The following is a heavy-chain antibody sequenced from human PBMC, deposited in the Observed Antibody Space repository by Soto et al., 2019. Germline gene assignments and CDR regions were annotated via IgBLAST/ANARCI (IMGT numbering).Heavy chain of an antibody. CDR1: GFTFSSYA. Sequence: GGSLRLSCSASGFTFSSYAMHWVRQAPGKGLEYVSAISSNGGSTYYADSVKGRFTISRDNSKNTLYLQMSSLRAEDTAVYYCVKGSMIVVVITSLYGMDVWGQGTTVTVSS. CDR2: ISSNGGST. V-gene: IGHV3-64D*08. D-gene: IGHD3-22*01. CDR3: VKGSMIVVVITSLYGMDV. J-gene: IGHJ6*02.